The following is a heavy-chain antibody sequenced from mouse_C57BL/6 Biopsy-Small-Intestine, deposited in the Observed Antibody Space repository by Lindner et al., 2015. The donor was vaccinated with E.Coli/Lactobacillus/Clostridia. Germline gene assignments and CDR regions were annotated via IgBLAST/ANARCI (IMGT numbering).Heavy chain of an antibody. Sequence: SVKVSCKASGGTFSNYAISWVRQAPGQGLEWMGGIIPVYGTTHYAQRFQGRVTITADESTTTAYMELSSLRSEDTAVYYCARLEKAVADYYYYYMDVWGRGTTVTVSS. CDR3: ARLEKAVADYYYYYMDV. V-gene: IGHV1-75*01. J-gene: IGHJ1*03. CDR2: IIPVYGTT. CDR1: GGTFSNYA. D-gene: IGHD2-1*01.